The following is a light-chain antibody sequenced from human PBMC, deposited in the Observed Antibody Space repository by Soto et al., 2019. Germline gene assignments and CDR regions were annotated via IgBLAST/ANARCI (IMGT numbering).Light chain of an antibody. CDR1: SSDIGGYNS. J-gene: IGLJ1*01. Sequence: QSVLTQSPSASGSPGQSVTISCTGTSSDIGGYNSVSWYQQHPGKAPKVMIYDVTKRPSGVPDRFSGSKSGNTASLTVSALQAEDEADYYCSSYTSDNRDYVFGTGTKVTVL. CDR3: SSYTSDNRDYV. CDR2: DVT. V-gene: IGLV2-8*01.